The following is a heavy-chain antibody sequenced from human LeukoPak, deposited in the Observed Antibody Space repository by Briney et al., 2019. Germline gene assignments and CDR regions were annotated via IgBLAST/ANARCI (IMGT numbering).Heavy chain of an antibody. CDR3: ARGDYYDSSGYYSY. Sequence: ASVKVSCKASGYTFTRYGIRWVRQAPGQGLEWMGWISAFNGNTNYAQNLQGRVTMTTDTSTSTVYMELRSLRSDDTAVYYCARGDYYDSSGYYSYWGQGTLVTVSS. V-gene: IGHV1-18*01. D-gene: IGHD3-22*01. CDR1: GYTFTRYG. CDR2: ISAFNGNT. J-gene: IGHJ4*02.